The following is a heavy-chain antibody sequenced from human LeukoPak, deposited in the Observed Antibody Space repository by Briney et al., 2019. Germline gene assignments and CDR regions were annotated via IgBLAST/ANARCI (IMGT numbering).Heavy chain of an antibody. V-gene: IGHV1-2*06. Sequence: ASVKVSCKASGYTFTGYYLHWVRQAPGQGLEWMGRINPNSGGTNYAQKFQGRVTMTRDTSISTAHMELSRLRSDDTAVYYCARDHRIRGPDYYYMDIWGKGTTVTVSS. D-gene: IGHD2-2*01. CDR3: ARDHRIRGPDYYYMDI. CDR2: INPNSGGT. CDR1: GYTFTGYY. J-gene: IGHJ6*03.